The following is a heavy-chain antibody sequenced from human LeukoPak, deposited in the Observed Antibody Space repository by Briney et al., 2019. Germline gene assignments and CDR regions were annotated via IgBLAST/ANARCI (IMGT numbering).Heavy chain of an antibody. V-gene: IGHV1-2*02. CDR2: IKADSSGT. J-gene: IGHJ3*02. Sequence: ASVKVSRKASGCTLTDYYQHWVRQAPGQGLEWMGWIKADSSGTNHAQRFQGRVTIIRVKSISTAYMDLNGLRSDDCAVYHCATSGYPYSAFDIWGQGTMVTVSS. D-gene: IGHD3-22*01. CDR3: ATSGYPYSAFDI. CDR1: GCTLTDYY.